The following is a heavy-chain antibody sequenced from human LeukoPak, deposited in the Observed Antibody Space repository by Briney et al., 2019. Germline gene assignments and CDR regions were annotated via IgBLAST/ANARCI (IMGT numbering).Heavy chain of an antibody. V-gene: IGHV3-48*01. Sequence: GGSLRLSXAASGFTFSSYSMNWVRQAPGKGLERVSYISSSSSTIYYADSVKGRFTISRDNAKNSLYLQMNSLRAEDTAVYYCARDGQWELKEGWGQGTLVTVSS. J-gene: IGHJ4*02. CDR1: GFTFSSYS. CDR2: ISSSSSTI. CDR3: ARDGQWELKEG. D-gene: IGHD1-26*01.